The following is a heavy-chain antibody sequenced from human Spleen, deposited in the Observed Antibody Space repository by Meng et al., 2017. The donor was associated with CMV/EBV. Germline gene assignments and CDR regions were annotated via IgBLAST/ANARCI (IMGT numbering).Heavy chain of an antibody. CDR1: GYTFITYY. D-gene: IGHD1-26*01. V-gene: IGHV1-46*01. Sequence: ASVKVSCKASGYTFITYYIHWVRQAPGQGLEWMGIINPSGGSTSYAQKFQGRVTMTRDTSTSTVYMELSSLRSEDTAVYYCARDSFRKEGGSYSGSGGAFDIWGQGTMVTVSS. CDR2: INPSGGST. CDR3: ARDSFRKEGGSYSGSGGAFDI. J-gene: IGHJ3*02.